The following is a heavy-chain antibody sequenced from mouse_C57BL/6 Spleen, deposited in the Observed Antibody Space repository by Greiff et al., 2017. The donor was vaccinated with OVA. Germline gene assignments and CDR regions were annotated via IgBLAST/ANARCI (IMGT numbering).Heavy chain of an antibody. D-gene: IGHD1-1*01. CDR2: IDPSDSYT. CDR3: ARGSSYYFDY. CDR1: GYTFTSYW. Sequence: VQLQQPGAELVRPGTSVKLSCKASGYTFTSYWMHWVKQRPGQGLEWIGVIDPSDSYTNYNQKFKGKATLTVDTSSSTAYMRLSSLTSEDSAVYYCARGSSYYFDYWGQGTTLTVSS. J-gene: IGHJ2*01. V-gene: IGHV1-59*01.